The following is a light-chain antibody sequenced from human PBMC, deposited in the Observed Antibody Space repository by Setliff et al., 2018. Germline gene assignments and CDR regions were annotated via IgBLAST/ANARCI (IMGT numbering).Light chain of an antibody. CDR2: DVS. J-gene: IGLJ1*01. Sequence: QSVLTQPASVSGSPGQSITISCTGTSSDVGGYNYVSWYQQHPGKAPKLMIYDVSKRPSGVSNRFSGSKSSNTASLTISGLQAEDEADYYCSSYTSSSPYVFGTGTKVTVL. V-gene: IGLV2-14*01. CDR1: SSDVGGYNY. CDR3: SSYTSSSPYV.